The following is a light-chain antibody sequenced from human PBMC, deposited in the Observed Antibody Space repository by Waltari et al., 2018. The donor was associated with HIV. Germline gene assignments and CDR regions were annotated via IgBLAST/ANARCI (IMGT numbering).Light chain of an antibody. Sequence: SCTGTSSDIGAYNHVSWFQQRPGKAPKLIIYDVTDRPSGVSKRFSGSKSGITASLTISGLQADDEGDYYCSSYTASNTLWVFGGGTKLTVL. CDR1: SSDIGAYNH. V-gene: IGLV2-14*03. CDR3: SSYTASNTLWV. CDR2: DVT. J-gene: IGLJ3*02.